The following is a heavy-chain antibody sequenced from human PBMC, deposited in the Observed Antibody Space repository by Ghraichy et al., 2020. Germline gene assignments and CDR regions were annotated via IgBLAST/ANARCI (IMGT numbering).Heavy chain of an antibody. Sequence: LSLTCAASGFTFSSYAMSWVRQAPGKGLEWVSAISGSGGSTYYADSVKGRFTISRDNSKNTLYLQMNSLRAEDTAVYYCARSSSGWLRYYYYGMDVWGQGTTVTVSS. CDR3: ARSSSGWLRYYYYGMDV. CDR2: ISGSGGST. V-gene: IGHV3-23*01. D-gene: IGHD6-19*01. J-gene: IGHJ6*02. CDR1: GFTFSSYA.